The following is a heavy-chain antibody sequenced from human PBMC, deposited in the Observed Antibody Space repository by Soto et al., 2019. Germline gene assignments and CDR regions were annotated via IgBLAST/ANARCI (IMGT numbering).Heavy chain of an antibody. Sequence: AASVKVSCNASAYTFTSYSMHWVRQAPGQRLEWMGWINAGNGNTKYSQKFQGRVTITRDTSASTAYMELSSLRSEDTAVYYCAREWRTSGSYPYFDYWGQGTLVTVSS. CDR1: AYTFTSYS. V-gene: IGHV1-3*01. CDR2: INAGNGNT. D-gene: IGHD1-26*01. CDR3: AREWRTSGSYPYFDY. J-gene: IGHJ4*02.